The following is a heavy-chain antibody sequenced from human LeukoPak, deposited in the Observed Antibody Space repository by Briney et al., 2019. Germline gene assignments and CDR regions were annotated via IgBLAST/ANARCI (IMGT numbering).Heavy chain of an antibody. D-gene: IGHD5-24*01. V-gene: IGHV3-48*04. CDR3: VRDLEDGDYYYYYMDV. CDR1: GFSISTYS. J-gene: IGHJ6*03. CDR2: ISSSSSTI. Sequence: GGSLRPSCAASGFSISTYSMNWVRQAPGKGLEWVSYISSSSSTIFYGDSVKGRFTISRDNAKNSLYLQLNSLRAEDTAVYYCVRDLEDGDYYYYYMDVWGKGTTVTVSS.